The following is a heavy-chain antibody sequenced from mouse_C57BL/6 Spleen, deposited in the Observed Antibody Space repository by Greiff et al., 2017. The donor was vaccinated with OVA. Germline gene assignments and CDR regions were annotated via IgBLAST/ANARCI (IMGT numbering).Heavy chain of an antibody. V-gene: IGHV1-64*01. D-gene: IGHD2-2*01. CDR3: ARGSTMVTYYAMDD. J-gene: IGHJ4*01. CDR1: GYTFTSYW. Sequence: VQLQQPGAELVKPGASVKLSCKASGYTFTSYWMHWVKQRPGQGLEWIGMIHPNSGSTNYNEKFKSKATLTVDKSSSTAYMQLSSLTSEDSAVYYCARGSTMVTYYAMDDWGQGTSVTVSS. CDR2: IHPNSGST.